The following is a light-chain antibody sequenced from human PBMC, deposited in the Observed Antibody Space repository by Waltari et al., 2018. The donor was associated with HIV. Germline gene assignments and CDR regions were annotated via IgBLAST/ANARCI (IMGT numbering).Light chain of an antibody. J-gene: IGLJ2*01. CDR3: LLSYGGARV. Sequence: QAVVTQEPSLTVSPGGTVTLTCGPSTGAGTSDHYPYWFQQTPGQAPRTLIYDTSNKHSCTPARFSGSLLGGKAALTLSGAQPEDEAEYYCLLSYGGARVFGGGTKLTVL. CDR2: DTS. V-gene: IGLV7-46*01. CDR1: TGAGTSDHY.